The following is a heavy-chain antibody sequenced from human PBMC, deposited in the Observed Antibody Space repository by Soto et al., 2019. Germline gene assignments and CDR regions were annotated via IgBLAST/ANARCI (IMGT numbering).Heavy chain of an antibody. J-gene: IGHJ6*02. D-gene: IGHD3-9*01. CDR2: IWYDGSNK. Sequence: GGSLRLSCAASGFTFSSYGMHWVRQAPGKGLEWVAVIWYDGSNKYYADSVKGRFTISRDNSKNTLYLQMNSLRAEDTAVYYCARDLSWHSNYDILSPADYYYYGMDVWGQGTTVTVSS. CDR1: GFTFSSYG. V-gene: IGHV3-33*01. CDR3: ARDLSWHSNYDILSPADYYYYGMDV.